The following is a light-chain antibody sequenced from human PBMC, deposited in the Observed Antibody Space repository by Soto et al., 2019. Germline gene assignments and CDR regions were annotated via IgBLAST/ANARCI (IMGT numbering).Light chain of an antibody. J-gene: IGKJ2*01. CDR1: ESVNNY. CDR2: GVS. Sequence: EIVMTQSPATLSVSPGERATLSCRASESVNNYLAWYQQKPGQAPRVLVYGVSTRATGVPARFSGSGFGTDFTLTISSLQSEDSAVYYCLQYNSWPPMYTFGQGTKL. CDR3: LQYNSWPPMYT. V-gene: IGKV3-15*01.